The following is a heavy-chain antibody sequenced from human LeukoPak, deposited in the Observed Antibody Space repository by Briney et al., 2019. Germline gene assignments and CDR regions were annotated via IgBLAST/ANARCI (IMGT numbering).Heavy chain of an antibody. CDR1: GGTFSSYA. Sequence: SVTVSCKASGGTFSSYAISWVRQAPGQGLEWMGGIIPIFGTANYAQKFQGRVTITADKSTSTAYMELSSLRSEDTAVYYCARDNGEGDGYNSFFSGYYGMDVCGQGTTVTVSS. J-gene: IGHJ6*02. CDR3: ARDNGEGDGYNSFFSGYYGMDV. D-gene: IGHD5-24*01. V-gene: IGHV1-69*06. CDR2: IIPIFGTA.